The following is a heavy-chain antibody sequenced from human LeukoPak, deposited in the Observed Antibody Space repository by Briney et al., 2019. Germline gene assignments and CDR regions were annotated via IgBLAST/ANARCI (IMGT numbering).Heavy chain of an antibody. Sequence: ASVKVSCKASGYTFTSSYMHWVRQAPGQGLEWMGVINPSGGSTSYAQKFQGRVTMTRDTSTSTVYMELSSLRSEDTAVYYCARDVISYYYDSTGSPIGSHFDYWGQGALVTVSS. CDR2: INPSGGST. V-gene: IGHV1-46*01. D-gene: IGHD3-22*01. CDR1: GYTFTSSY. CDR3: ARDVISYYYDSTGSPIGSHFDY. J-gene: IGHJ4*02.